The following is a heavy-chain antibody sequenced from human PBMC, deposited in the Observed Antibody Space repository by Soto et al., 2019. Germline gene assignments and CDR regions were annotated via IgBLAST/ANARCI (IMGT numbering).Heavy chain of an antibody. V-gene: IGHV1-69*05. CDR2: IIPIFGTA. CDR3: ASGYSSSWYPHHWFDP. CDR1: GGTFSSYA. J-gene: IGHJ5*02. D-gene: IGHD6-13*01. Sequence: QVQLVQSGAEVKKPGSSVKVSCKASGGTFSSYAISWVRQAPGQGLEWMGGIIPIFGTANYAQKFQGRVTITXXEXTXXAYMELSSLRSEDTAVYYCASGYSSSWYPHHWFDPWGQGTLVTVSS.